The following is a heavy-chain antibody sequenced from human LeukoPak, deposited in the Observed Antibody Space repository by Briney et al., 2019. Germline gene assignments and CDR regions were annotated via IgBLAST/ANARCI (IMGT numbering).Heavy chain of an antibody. J-gene: IGHJ4*02. V-gene: IGHV5-10-1*01. Sequence: GESLKISCKGSGYSFTSYWISWVRQMPGKGLEWMERIDPSDSYTNYSPSFQGHVTISADKSISTAYLQWSSLKASDTVMYYCARQQRPGATILDYWGQGTLVTVSS. CDR1: GYSFTSYW. D-gene: IGHD1-26*01. CDR2: IDPSDSYT. CDR3: ARQQRPGATILDY.